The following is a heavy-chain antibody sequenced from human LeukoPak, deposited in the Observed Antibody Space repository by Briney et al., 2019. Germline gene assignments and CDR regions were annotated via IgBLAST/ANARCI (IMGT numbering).Heavy chain of an antibody. CDR1: GYTFTSFG. J-gene: IGHJ4*02. Sequence: RASVKVSCKPSGYTFTSFGISWVRQAPGQGLEWMGWIGAYNGDPNYAQKFQGRVTMTTDTSTSTAYMDLRSLRSDDTAVYYCTRDHCRGDNCPSFDYWGQGTLVTVSS. CDR3: TRDHCRGDNCPSFDY. V-gene: IGHV1-18*04. D-gene: IGHD2-15*01. CDR2: IGAYNGDP.